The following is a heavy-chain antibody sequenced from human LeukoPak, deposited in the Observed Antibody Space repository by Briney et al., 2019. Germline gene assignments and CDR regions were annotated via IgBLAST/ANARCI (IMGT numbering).Heavy chain of an antibody. V-gene: IGHV4-4*07. D-gene: IGHD3-10*01. J-gene: IGHJ4*02. Sequence: SETLSLTCTVSGGSISSYYWSWIRQPAGKGLEWIGRIYTSGSTNYNPSLKSRVTMSVDTSKNQFSLKLSSVTAADTAVYYCARDLFGSGSYYNFFDYWGQGTLVTVSS. CDR2: IYTSGST. CDR3: ARDLFGSGSYYNFFDY. CDR1: GGSISSYY.